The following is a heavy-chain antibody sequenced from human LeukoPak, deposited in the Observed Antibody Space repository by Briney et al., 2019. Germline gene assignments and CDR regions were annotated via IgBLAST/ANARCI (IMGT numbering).Heavy chain of an antibody. CDR1: GFTFSSYA. CDR3: ARPTPSFSSGWYNPYFDY. Sequence: PGRSLRLSCAASGFTFSSYAMHWVRHAPGKGLDWVAVISYDGNNKYYADSVKGRFTISRDNSKNTLYLQMNSLRAEDTAVYYCARPTPSFSSGWYNPYFDYWGQGTLVTVSS. J-gene: IGHJ4*02. V-gene: IGHV3-30*04. D-gene: IGHD6-19*01. CDR2: ISYDGNNK.